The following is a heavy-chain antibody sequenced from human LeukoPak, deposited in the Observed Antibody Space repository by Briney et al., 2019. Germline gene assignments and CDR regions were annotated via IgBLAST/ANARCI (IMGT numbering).Heavy chain of an antibody. CDR1: GYAISSGYY. Sequence: SETLSLTCSVSGYAISSGYYWSWIRQPAGKGLEWIGRIYTSGSTNYNPSLKSRVTMSVDTSKNQFSLKLSSVTAADTAVYYCARERSQYYYYYYMDVWGKGTTVTISS. CDR3: ARERSQYYYYYYMDV. CDR2: IYTSGST. D-gene: IGHD5-24*01. J-gene: IGHJ6*03. V-gene: IGHV4-4*07.